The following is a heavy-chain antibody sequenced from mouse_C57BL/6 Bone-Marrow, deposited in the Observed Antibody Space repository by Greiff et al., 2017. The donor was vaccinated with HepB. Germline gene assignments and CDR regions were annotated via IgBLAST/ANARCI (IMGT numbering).Heavy chain of an antibody. Sequence: QVQLQQSGAELASPGASVKLSCKASGYTFTSYGISWVKQRTGQGLEWIGEIYPRSGNTYYNEKFKGKATLTADKSSSTAYMELRSRTSEDSAVYFCAKNYVGWFAYWGQGTLVTVSA. V-gene: IGHV1-81*01. CDR2: IYPRSGNT. D-gene: IGHD1-1*01. J-gene: IGHJ3*01. CDR3: AKNYVGWFAY. CDR1: GYTFTSYG.